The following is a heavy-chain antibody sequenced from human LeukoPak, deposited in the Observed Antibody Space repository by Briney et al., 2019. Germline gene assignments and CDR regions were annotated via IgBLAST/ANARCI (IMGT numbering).Heavy chain of an antibody. Sequence: SQTLSLTCTVSGGSISSGGYYWSWIRQPRGKGLEWIGYIYHSGSTYYNPSLKSRVTISVDRSKNQLSLKLSSVTAADTAVYYCARGRPTVVRNLDAFDIWGQGTMVTVSS. D-gene: IGHD4-23*01. J-gene: IGHJ3*02. CDR1: GGSISSGGYY. CDR3: ARGRPTVVRNLDAFDI. V-gene: IGHV4-30-2*01. CDR2: IYHSGST.